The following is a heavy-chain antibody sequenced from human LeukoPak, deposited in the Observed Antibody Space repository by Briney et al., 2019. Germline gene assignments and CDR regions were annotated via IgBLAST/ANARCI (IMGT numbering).Heavy chain of an antibody. CDR2: INRSGST. CDR1: GGSISPYY. D-gene: IGHD1-26*01. Sequence: SETLSLTCTVSGGSISPYYWSWIRQPPGKGLEWIGEINRSGSTNYNPSLKRRVSISMDTSRSHFSLKMTSVTAADTAVYYCARGVGAETAGNYWGRGTLVTVSS. V-gene: IGHV4-34*01. CDR3: ARGVGAETAGNY. J-gene: IGHJ4*02.